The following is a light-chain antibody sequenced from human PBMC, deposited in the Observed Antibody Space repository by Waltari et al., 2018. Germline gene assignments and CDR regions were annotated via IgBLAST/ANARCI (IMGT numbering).Light chain of an antibody. CDR1: QSVSSN. J-gene: IGKJ1*01. CDR2: GSP. V-gene: IGKV3-15*01. Sequence: EIVMTQSPATLSVSPGERATLPCRARQSVSSNLAWYQQKPGQAPRLLIYGSPPRATGIPARFSGSWSGTEFTLTISSLQSEDFAVYYCQQYNNWPTWTFGQGTKVEIK. CDR3: QQYNNWPTWT.